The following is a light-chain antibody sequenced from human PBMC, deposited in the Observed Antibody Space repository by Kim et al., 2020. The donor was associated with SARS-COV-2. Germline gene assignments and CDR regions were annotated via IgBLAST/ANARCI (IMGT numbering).Light chain of an antibody. V-gene: IGLV3-19*01. CDR2: GKN. Sequence: SSELTQDPAVSVALGQTVKITCQGDSLRSYYATWYQQKPGQAPKVIIYGKNNRPSGIPYRISGSTSGNTASLTITGAQADDEADYYCNSRDTNSNVLFGGGTQRTVL. J-gene: IGLJ2*01. CDR3: NSRDTNSNVL. CDR1: SLRSYY.